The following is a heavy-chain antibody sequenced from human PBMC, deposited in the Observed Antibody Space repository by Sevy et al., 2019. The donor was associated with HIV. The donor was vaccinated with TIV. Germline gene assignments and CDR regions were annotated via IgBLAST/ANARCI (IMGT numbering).Heavy chain of an antibody. CDR2: IYYSGST. D-gene: IGHD2-21*01. V-gene: IGHV4-59*01. Sequence: SETLSLTCTVSGGSISSYYWSWIRQPPGKGLEWIGYIYYSGSTNYNPSLKSRVTISVDTSKNQFSLKLGSVTAADTAVYYCAGVGCGGDCYVYYYYYGMDVWGQGTTVTVSS. CDR3: AGVGCGGDCYVYYYYYGMDV. CDR1: GGSISSYY. J-gene: IGHJ6*02.